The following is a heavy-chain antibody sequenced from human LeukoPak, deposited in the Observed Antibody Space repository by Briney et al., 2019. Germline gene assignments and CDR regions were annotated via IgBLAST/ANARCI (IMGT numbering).Heavy chain of an antibody. CDR1: GYTFTDYY. CDR3: ARGPNIYGSGRSWFDP. J-gene: IGHJ5*02. V-gene: IGHV1-2*02. D-gene: IGHD3-10*01. CDR2: INPNSGGT. Sequence: ASVKVSCKASGYTFTDYYAYWVRQAPGQGLERMGWINPNSGGTNYAQKFQGRVTMTRDTSIRTVYMELSRLRSDDTAVYYCARGPNIYGSGRSWFDPWGQGTLVTVSS.